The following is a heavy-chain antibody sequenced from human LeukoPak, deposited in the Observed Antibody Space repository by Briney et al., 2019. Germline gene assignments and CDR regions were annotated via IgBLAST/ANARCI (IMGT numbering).Heavy chain of an antibody. Sequence: GGSLRLSCVASGFTFSNSEMNWVRQAPGKGLEWVSYITTGGGTTYYADSVKGRFTISRDNAKNSLYLQMSSLRAEDTATYYCATVGRPSRPGYWGQGALVTVSS. V-gene: IGHV3-48*03. D-gene: IGHD6-6*01. J-gene: IGHJ4*02. CDR3: ATVGRPSRPGY. CDR2: ITTGGGTT. CDR1: GFTFSNSE.